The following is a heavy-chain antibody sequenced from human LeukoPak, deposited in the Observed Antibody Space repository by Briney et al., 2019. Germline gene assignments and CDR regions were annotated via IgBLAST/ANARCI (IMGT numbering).Heavy chain of an antibody. CDR1: GFIFTTYW. J-gene: IGHJ4*02. D-gene: IGHD1-20*01. V-gene: IGHV3-74*01. Sequence: GGSLRLSCSASGFIFTTYWMHWVGEPQGKGLLWADRLISDGSDTYYADSVKGRFTISRDNSKNTVYLQMNSLRAEDTAVYYCARGASARGPFNYYFDYWGQGTLVTVSS. CDR2: LISDGSDT. CDR3: ARGASARGPFNYYFDY.